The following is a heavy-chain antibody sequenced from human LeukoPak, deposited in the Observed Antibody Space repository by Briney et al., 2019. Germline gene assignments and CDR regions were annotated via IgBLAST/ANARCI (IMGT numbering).Heavy chain of an antibody. CDR1: GFTFSSYG. CDR2: ISYDGSNK. V-gene: IGHV3-30*03. J-gene: IGHJ4*02. D-gene: IGHD3-10*01. CDR3: TTEGRVRGIIPFDY. Sequence: GRSLRLSCAASGFTFSSYGMHWVRQAPGKGLEWVAVISYDGSNKYYADSVKGRFTISRDNSKNTLYLQMNSLKTEDTAVYYCTTEGRVRGIIPFDYWGQGTLVTVSS.